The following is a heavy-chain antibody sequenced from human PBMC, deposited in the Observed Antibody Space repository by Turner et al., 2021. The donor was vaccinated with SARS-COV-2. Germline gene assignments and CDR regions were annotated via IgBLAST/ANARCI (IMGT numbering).Heavy chain of an antibody. D-gene: IGHD2-15*01. J-gene: IGHJ5*02. CDR2: IYYTGRT. V-gene: IGHV4-59*01. CDR3: VIGEGSGGIFDP. CDR1: GGSIGTYF. Sequence: QVHLQESGPGLVTPSETLSLTCTVSGGSIGTYFCSWIRQPPGKGLEWIAYIYYTGRTDYNPSLKSRISISVDTSKNQFSLNLSSVTAADTAVYYCVIGEGSGGIFDPWGQGTLVTVSS.